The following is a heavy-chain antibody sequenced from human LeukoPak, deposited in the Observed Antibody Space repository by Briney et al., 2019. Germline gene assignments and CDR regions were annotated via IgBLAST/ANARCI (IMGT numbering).Heavy chain of an antibody. CDR3: AGDYGDLLTGIRFDT. CDR2: IYYSGST. CDR1: GGSISSGDYY. D-gene: IGHD4-17*01. V-gene: IGHV4-30-4*01. J-gene: IGHJ5*02. Sequence: SQTLSLTCTVSGGSISSGDYYWSWIRQPPGKGLEWIGYIYYSGSTYYNPSLKGRVTISIQTSKNQFSLKLTSVTAADTAVYYCAGDYGDLLTGIRFDTWGQGTLVTVSS.